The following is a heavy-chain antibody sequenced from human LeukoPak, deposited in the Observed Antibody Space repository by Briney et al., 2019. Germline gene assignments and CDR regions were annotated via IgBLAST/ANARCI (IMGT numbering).Heavy chain of an antibody. CDR2: INGSGGRT. CDR1: GFTFSNYA. J-gene: IGHJ4*02. Sequence: GGSLRLSCAASGFTFSNYAMSWVRQAPGKGLEWVSDINGSGGRTNYADSVKGRFTISRDNAKNTLYLQMNSLRAEDTAVYYCARDWFHAIDYWGQGTLVTVSS. V-gene: IGHV3-23*01. D-gene: IGHD2/OR15-2a*01. CDR3: ARDWFHAIDY.